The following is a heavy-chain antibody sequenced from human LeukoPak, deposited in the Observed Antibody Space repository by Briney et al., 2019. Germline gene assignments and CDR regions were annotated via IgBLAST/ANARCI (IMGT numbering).Heavy chain of an antibody. J-gene: IGHJ3*02. V-gene: IGHV3-9*01. D-gene: IGHD2-15*01. CDR1: GFTFDDYA. CDR2: ISWNSGSI. CDR3: AKDPTDRSGYAFDI. Sequence: PGGSRRLSCAASGFTFDDYAMHWVRQAPGKGLEWVSGISWNSGSIGYADSVKGRFTISRDNAKNSLYLQMNSLRAEDTAVYYCAKDPTDRSGYAFDIWGQGTMVTVSS.